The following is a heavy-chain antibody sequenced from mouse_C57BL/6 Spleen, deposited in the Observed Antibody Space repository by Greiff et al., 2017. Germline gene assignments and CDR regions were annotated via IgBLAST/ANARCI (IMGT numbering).Heavy chain of an antibody. CDR1: GYTFTSYT. J-gene: IGHJ2*01. CDR2: INPSSGYT. Sequence: VQLQESGAELARPGASVKMSCKASGYTFTSYTMHWVKQRPGQGLEWIGYINPSSGYTKYNQKFKDKATWTADKASSTAYMQLSSLTSEDSAVYYSAREAAHGWGKGTTLTVSS. V-gene: IGHV1-4*01. CDR3: AREAAHG. D-gene: IGHD6-1*01.